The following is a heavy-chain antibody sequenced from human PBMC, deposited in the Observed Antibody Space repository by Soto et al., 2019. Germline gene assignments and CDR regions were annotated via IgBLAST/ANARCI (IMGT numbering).Heavy chain of an antibody. CDR1: GFTVSSNY. CDR3: ASSSLWLPTAFDI. CDR2: IYSGGST. Sequence: GGSLRLSCAASGFTVSSNYMSWVRQAPGKGLEWVSVIYSGGSTYYADSVKGRFTISRDNSKNTLYLQMNSLRAEDTAVYYCASSSLWLPTAFDIWGQGTMVTVSS. J-gene: IGHJ3*02. D-gene: IGHD5-18*01. V-gene: IGHV3-66*01.